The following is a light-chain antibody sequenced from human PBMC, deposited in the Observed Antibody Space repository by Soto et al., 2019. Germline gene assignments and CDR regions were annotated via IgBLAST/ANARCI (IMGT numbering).Light chain of an antibody. V-gene: IGKV3D-20*02. CDR2: GAS. Sequence: EIILAQSPDTRFLSPGGRDTLSCRASQTVSSNYLAWCQQRPGQAPRLLIYGASTRAAGIPDRFSGSGSGTDFTLTISSPEPEDSAVYYCQQRIKWPITFGQGTRLEIK. CDR3: QQRIKWPIT. J-gene: IGKJ5*01. CDR1: QTVSSNY.